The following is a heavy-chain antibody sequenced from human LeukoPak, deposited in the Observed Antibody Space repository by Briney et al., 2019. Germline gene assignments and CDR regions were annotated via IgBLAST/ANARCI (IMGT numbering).Heavy chain of an antibody. V-gene: IGHV4-34*01. CDR1: GFTFSSYG. CDR3: ARGGSAYYYDSSGYYRYFQH. CDR2: INHSGST. J-gene: IGHJ1*01. Sequence: GSLRLSCAASGFTFSSYGMHWVRQAPGKGLEWIGEINHSGSTNYNPSLKSRVTISVDTSKNQFSLKLSSVTAADTAVYYCARGGSAYYYDSSGYYRYFQHWGQGTLVTVSS. D-gene: IGHD3-22*01.